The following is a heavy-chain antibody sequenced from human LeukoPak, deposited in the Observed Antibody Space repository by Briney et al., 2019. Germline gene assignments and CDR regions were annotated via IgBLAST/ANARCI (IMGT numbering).Heavy chain of an antibody. D-gene: IGHD2-21*01. V-gene: IGHV1-8*01. Sequence: ASVKVSCKASGYTFSDYDVNWVRQAPGQGLEWMGWMNPTSGDTGYAQKFQGRVTMTRSMSRNTAYMELSRLRSEDTAVYFCARVVMKAFYYYYKDVWGKGTT. CDR2: MNPTSGDT. CDR1: GYTFSDYD. J-gene: IGHJ6*03. CDR3: ARVVMKAFYYYYKDV.